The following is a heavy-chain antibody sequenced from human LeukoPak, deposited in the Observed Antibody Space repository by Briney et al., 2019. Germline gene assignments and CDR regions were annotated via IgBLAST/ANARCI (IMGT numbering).Heavy chain of an antibody. CDR3: ARPPSYTTVTTFVRYHFDY. J-gene: IGHJ4*02. V-gene: IGHV3-30-3*01. Sequence: GGPLRLSCAASGFTFSSYAMHWVRQAPGKGLEWVAIISYDGSNKYYADSVKGRFTISRDNSKNTLYLQMNSLRAEDTAVYYCARPPSYTTVTTFVRYHFDYWGQGTLVTVSS. CDR2: ISYDGSNK. CDR1: GFTFSSYA. D-gene: IGHD4-17*01.